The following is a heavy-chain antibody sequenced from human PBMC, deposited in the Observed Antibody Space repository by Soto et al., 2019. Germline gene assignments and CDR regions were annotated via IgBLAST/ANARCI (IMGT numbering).Heavy chain of an antibody. CDR1: GGSFSGYY. J-gene: IGHJ4*02. Sequence: QVQLQQWGAGLLKPSETLSLTCAVYGGSFSGYYWSWIRQPPGKGLEWIGEINHSGSTNYNPSLKSRVTISVDTSKNQFSLKLSSVTAADTAVYYCARRYSSGWYHFYYWGQGTLVTVSS. CDR3: ARRYSSGWYHFYY. CDR2: INHSGST. D-gene: IGHD6-19*01. V-gene: IGHV4-34*01.